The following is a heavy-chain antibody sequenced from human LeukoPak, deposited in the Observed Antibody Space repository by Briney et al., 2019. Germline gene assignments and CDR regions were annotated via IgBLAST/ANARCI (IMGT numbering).Heavy chain of an antibody. CDR1: GYTFTGYY. D-gene: IGHD3-22*01. Sequence: ASVKVSCKASGYTFTGYYMHWVRQAPGQGLEWMGGIIPIFGTANYAQKFQGRVTITADKSTSTAYMELSSLRSEDTAVYYCASVGAAIYDSSGYYFSSWFDPWGQGTLVTVSS. V-gene: IGHV1-69*06. CDR3: ASVGAAIYDSSGYYFSSWFDP. CDR2: IIPIFGTA. J-gene: IGHJ5*02.